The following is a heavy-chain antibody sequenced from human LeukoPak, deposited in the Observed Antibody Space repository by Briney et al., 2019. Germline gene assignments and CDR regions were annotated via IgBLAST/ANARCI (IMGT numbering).Heavy chain of an antibody. CDR1: GFTFSNYA. J-gene: IGHJ5*02. V-gene: IGHV3-64*01. CDR2: INNNGRST. CDR3: GRDPSRGGPANWFDP. D-gene: IGHD3-16*01. Sequence: GGSLRLSCTASGFTFSNYAMYWVRQAPGKGLEYGSAINNNGRSTYYGNSVKGRFTISRDNSKNMLYLQMGSLRAEDMAVYYCGRDPSRGGPANWFDPWGQGTLVTVSS.